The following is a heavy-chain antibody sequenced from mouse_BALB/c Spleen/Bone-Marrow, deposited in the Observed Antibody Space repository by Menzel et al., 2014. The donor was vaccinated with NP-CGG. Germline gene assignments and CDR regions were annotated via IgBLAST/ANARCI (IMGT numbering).Heavy chain of an antibody. V-gene: IGHV5-6-3*01. CDR2: INVNGDTT. Sequence: DVQLVESGGGLVQPGGSLKLSCAASGFTFSSYGMSWVRQTPGKRLEMIATINVNGDTTYHPDSVKGRFTISRDNVKNTLYLQMSSLKSEDTAMYYCARGYDYSSWFAYWGQGTLVTVSA. CDR1: GFTFSSYG. J-gene: IGHJ3*01. D-gene: IGHD2-4*01. CDR3: ARGYDYSSWFAY.